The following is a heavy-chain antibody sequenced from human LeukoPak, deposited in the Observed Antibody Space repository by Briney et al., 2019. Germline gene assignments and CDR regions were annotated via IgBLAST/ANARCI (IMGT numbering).Heavy chain of an antibody. Sequence: GGSLRLSCTASGFIFDTHTLTWVRQAPGKGLEWVASISGSGDSTNYGDSVNGRFTISRDNFKRTVHLEMSNLRADDTAMYYCVRRAAVRGMDFWGLGTTVIVSS. V-gene: IGHV3-23*01. CDR1: GFIFDTHT. CDR3: VRRAAVRGMDF. D-gene: IGHD1-14*01. CDR2: ISGSGDST. J-gene: IGHJ6*02.